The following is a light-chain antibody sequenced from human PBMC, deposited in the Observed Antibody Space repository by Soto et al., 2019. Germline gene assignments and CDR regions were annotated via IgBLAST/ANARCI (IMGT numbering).Light chain of an antibody. J-gene: IGLJ1*01. Sequence: QSLLTQPPSVSAAPGQKVTISCSGSSSNIGVNSVSWYQQLPGTAPKLLIYDDNKRPSGIPDRFSGSKSGTSATLGITGFQTGDEADYYCGSWDSSLSAYVFGTGTKVTVL. CDR1: SSNIGVNS. V-gene: IGLV1-51*01. CDR2: DDN. CDR3: GSWDSSLSAYV.